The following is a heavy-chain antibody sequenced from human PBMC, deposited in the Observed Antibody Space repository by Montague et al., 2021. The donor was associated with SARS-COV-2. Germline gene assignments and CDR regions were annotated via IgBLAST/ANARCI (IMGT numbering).Heavy chain of an antibody. Sequence: SETLSLTCTVSGGSISSNSYYWGWIRQPPGKGLEWIGSIYHSGSTYYNPSLKSRVTISVDTSKNQFSLKLSSVTAADTAVYYCARRVTGTTVHYYYYGMDVWGQGTTVTVSS. CDR1: GGSISSNSYY. CDR2: IYHSGST. J-gene: IGHJ6*02. D-gene: IGHD1-20*01. CDR3: ARRVTGTTVHYYYYGMDV. V-gene: IGHV4-39*01.